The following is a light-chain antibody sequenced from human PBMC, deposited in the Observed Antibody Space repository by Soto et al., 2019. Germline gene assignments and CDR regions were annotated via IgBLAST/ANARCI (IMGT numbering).Light chain of an antibody. J-gene: IGKJ2*01. CDR3: QQYGSSPPYT. CDR1: QSVSSSY. Sequence: EIVLTQSPGTLSLSPGERATLSCRASQSVSSSYLAWYQQKPGQAPRLLIYGASSRATVIPDRFSCSGSGTDFTLSISSLEPEDYAVYYCQQYGSSPPYTFGQGTKLEIK. V-gene: IGKV3-20*01. CDR2: GAS.